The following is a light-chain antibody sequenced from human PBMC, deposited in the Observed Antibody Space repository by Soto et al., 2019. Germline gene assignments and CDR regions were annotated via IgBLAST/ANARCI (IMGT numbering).Light chain of an antibody. CDR1: QSVSSN. V-gene: IGKV3-15*01. Sequence: EIVMTQSPATLSVSPGERATLSCRAIQSVSSNLAWYQQKPGQAPRLLIYGASTRATGIPDRFSGSGSGTDFTLTISSLEPEDFAVYYCQQLTDWPPQWTFGQGTKVDIK. CDR3: QQLTDWPPQWT. J-gene: IGKJ1*01. CDR2: GAS.